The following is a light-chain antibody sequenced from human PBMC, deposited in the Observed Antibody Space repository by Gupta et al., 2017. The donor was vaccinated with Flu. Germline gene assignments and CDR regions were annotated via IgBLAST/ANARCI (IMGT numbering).Light chain of an antibody. CDR2: GAS. V-gene: IGKV3-15*01. J-gene: IGKJ1*01. Sequence: EIVMTQSPGTLSVSPGERATLSCRASQSVSTNLAWYQQRPGQAPRLLIDGASTRATGIPARFSASGSGTEFTLTISSLQSEDFAVYYWQQDHNLRTFGQGTKVEIK. CDR1: QSVSTN. CDR3: QQDHNLRT.